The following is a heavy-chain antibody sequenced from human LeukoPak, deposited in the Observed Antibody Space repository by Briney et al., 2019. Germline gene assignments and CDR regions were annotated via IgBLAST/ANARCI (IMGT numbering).Heavy chain of an antibody. J-gene: IGHJ4*01. V-gene: IGHV4-39*01. CDR3: ARGADDYKLGNF. CDR1: GGSFDSSYC. CDR2: IYSRDLT. Sequence: SETLSLNCTVSGGSFDSSYCWTWVRQTTGKGLEWVGTIYSRDLTYYNPSLTSRVTISADTSKNMFPLRLTSVTAADTAVYYCARGADDYKLGNFWGHGILVTVFS. D-gene: IGHD5-24*01.